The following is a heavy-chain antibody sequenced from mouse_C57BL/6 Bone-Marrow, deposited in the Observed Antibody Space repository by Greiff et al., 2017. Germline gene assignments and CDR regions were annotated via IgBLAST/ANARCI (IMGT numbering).Heavy chain of an antibody. D-gene: IGHD4-1*01. CDR3: ARQGENCGGEDD. V-gene: IGHV5-12*01. Sequence: EVKLMESGGGLVQPSRSLSLSCAASGFSFSDYYLYWVRQTPEKRLEWVAYICNGGGSTYYPATRKGRFTISRDNDKNTLYHKMSRLKSEETDMYYCARQGENCGGEDDWGKGTTLTVSS. J-gene: IGHJ2*01. CDR1: GFSFSDYY. CDR2: ICNGGGST.